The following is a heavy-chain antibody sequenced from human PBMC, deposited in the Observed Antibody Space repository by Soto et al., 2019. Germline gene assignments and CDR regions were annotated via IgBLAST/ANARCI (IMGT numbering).Heavy chain of an antibody. J-gene: IGHJ4*02. CDR1: GFTFSSYA. CDR2: ISYDGSNK. V-gene: IGHV3-30-3*01. D-gene: IGHD1-26*01. CDR3: ARAVGATKFDY. Sequence: QVQLVESGGGVVQPGRSLRLSCAASGFTFSSYAMHWVRQAPGKGLEWVAVISYDGSNKYYADSVKGRFTISRDNSKNTLYLQMNSLRAEDTAVYYCARAVGATKFDYWGQGTLVTVSS.